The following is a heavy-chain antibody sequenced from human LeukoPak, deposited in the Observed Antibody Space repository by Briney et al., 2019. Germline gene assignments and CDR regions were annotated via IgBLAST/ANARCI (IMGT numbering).Heavy chain of an antibody. V-gene: IGHV1-69*05. CDR2: IIPIFGTA. CDR1: GGTFSSYA. J-gene: IGHJ4*02. D-gene: IGHD2-2*01. Sequence: SVKVSCKASGGTFSSYAISWVRQAPGQGLEWMGGIIPIFGTANYAQKFQGRVTITTDESTSTAYMELSSLRSEDTAVYYCARSLVVPAATPYFDYWGQGTLVTVSS. CDR3: ARSLVVPAATPYFDY.